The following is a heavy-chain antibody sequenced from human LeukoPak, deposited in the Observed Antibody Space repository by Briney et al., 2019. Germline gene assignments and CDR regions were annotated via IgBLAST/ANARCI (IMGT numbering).Heavy chain of an antibody. CDR3: ASSDGIVGAFHY. J-gene: IGHJ4*02. Sequence: PGGSLRLSCAASGFTFSSYGMHWVRQAPGKGLEWVSSISSSSSYIYYADSVKGRFTISRDNAKNSLYLQMNSLRAEDTAVYYCASSDGIVGAFHYWGQGTLVTVSS. CDR1: GFTFSSYG. CDR2: ISSSSSYI. V-gene: IGHV3-21*01. D-gene: IGHD1-26*01.